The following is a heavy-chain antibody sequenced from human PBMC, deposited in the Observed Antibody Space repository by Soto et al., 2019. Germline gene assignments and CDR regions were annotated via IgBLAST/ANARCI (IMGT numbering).Heavy chain of an antibody. CDR1: GYTFTAYS. D-gene: IGHD1-26*01. V-gene: IGHV1-2*02. J-gene: IGHJ4*02. CDR3: ARDSYSGSYVH. Sequence: GASLTVSCKASGYTFTAYSIHWVRQAPGQGLELMGWINPNDGDTNYAQNFQDRVTMTSDTSITTVYMDLSRLTSDDTAVYFCARDSYSGSYVHWGQGTLVTVSS. CDR2: INPNDGDT.